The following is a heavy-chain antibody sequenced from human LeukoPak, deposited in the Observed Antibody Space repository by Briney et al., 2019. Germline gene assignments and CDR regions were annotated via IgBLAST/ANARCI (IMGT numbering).Heavy chain of an antibody. CDR1: GFNFHDYM. D-gene: IGHD3-10*01. V-gene: IGHV3-9*01. Sequence: GGSLRLSCAASGFNFHDYMMHWVRQPPGKGLEWVSEISWNGDTIGYADSVKGRFIISRDNARRSLYLQMNSLRPEDTAFYYCSSTFGSGSYLHSWGQGTLVTVSS. CDR2: ISWNGDTI. CDR3: SSTFGSGSYLHS. J-gene: IGHJ5*02.